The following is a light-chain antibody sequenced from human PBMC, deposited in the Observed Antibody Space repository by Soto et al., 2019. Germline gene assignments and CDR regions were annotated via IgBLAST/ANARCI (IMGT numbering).Light chain of an antibody. J-gene: IGKJ1*01. V-gene: IGKV1-27*01. Sequence: DIQLTQSPSSLSASLGDRGTITCRASQGISNYLAWYQQKPGKVPKLLIYAASTLQSGVPSRFSGSGSGTDFTITISSLQTEDVATFYCQKYNSAPTFGQGTKVEIK. CDR1: QGISNY. CDR3: QKYNSAPT. CDR2: AAS.